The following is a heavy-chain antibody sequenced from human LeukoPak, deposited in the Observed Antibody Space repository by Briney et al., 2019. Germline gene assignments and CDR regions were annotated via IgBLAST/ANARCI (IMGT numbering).Heavy chain of an antibody. V-gene: IGHV4-38-2*02. J-gene: IGHJ4*02. Sequence: PSETLSLTCTVSGYSISSGYYWSWIRQPPGKGLEWIGYIYHSGSTYYNPSLKSRVTISVDRSKNQFSLKLSSVTAADTAVYYCARASYYYDSSGYPNWGQGTLVTVSS. CDR2: IYHSGST. D-gene: IGHD3-22*01. CDR1: GYSISSGYY. CDR3: ARASYYYDSSGYPN.